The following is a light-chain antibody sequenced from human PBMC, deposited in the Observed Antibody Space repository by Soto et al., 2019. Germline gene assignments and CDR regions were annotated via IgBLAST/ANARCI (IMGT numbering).Light chain of an antibody. CDR2: GNT. CDR3: QSYDDSLSVHYV. Sequence: XSVLARPPSVSGAPGQRVTISCTGSSSNIGSTYDVQWYQQLPGTAPKLLIHGNTNRPSGVPDRFSGSKSGTSASLAITGLQADDEADYYCQSYDDSLSVHYVFGTGTKVTVL. J-gene: IGLJ1*01. V-gene: IGLV1-40*01. CDR1: SSNIGSTYD.